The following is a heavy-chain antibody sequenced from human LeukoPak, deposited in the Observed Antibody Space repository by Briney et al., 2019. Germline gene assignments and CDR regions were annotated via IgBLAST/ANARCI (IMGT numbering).Heavy chain of an antibody. J-gene: IGHJ4*02. Sequence: ASVKVSCKASGYTFTSYYMHWVRQAPGQGLEWMGLINPTGGSTGYAQKFQGRVTMTRDMSTSTVYMELRSLRSDDTAVYYCARGSPPRRNYDSRGYCSYYFDYWGQGTLVTVSS. CDR3: ARGSPPRRNYDSRGYCSYYFDY. CDR2: INPTGGST. D-gene: IGHD3-22*01. CDR1: GYTFTSYY. V-gene: IGHV1-46*01.